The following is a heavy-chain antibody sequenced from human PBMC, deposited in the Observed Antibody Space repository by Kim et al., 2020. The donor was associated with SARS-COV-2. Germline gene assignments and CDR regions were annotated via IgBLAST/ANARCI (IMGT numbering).Heavy chain of an antibody. D-gene: IGHD3-22*01. V-gene: IGHV3-9*01. CDR3: TKDRQIRHGYYYIDF. J-gene: IGHJ4*02. Sequence: ADSVRGRFTISRDNAKNSLFLQMDSLRPEDTALYYCTKDRQIRHGYYYIDFWGQGTRVTVTS.